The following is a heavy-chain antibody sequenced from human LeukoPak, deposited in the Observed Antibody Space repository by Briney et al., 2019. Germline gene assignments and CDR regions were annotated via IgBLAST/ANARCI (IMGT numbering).Heavy chain of an antibody. CDR2: INHSEFT. CDR1: GGSFSGYY. Sequence: SETLSLTCAVYGGSFSGYYWSWIRQPPGKGLEWIGEINHSEFTKYNPSLKSRVTISQDTSKNQFSLKLNSVTAADTAVYYCASRDFENSAYQDYWGQGTLVTVSS. D-gene: IGHD3-22*01. J-gene: IGHJ4*02. CDR3: ASRDFENSAYQDY. V-gene: IGHV4-34*01.